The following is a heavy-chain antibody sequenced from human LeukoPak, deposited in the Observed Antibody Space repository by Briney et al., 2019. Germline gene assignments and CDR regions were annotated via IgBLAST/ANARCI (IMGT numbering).Heavy chain of an antibody. D-gene: IGHD5-18*01. CDR1: GFTFSNAC. J-gene: IGHJ4*02. V-gene: IGHV3-15*01. CDR3: TTGTWIQLWLADY. CDR2: VKTKTDGGTT. Sequence: GGSLRLSCAASGFTFSNACMSWVRQAPGKGLEWVGHVKTKTDGGTTDYAAPVKGRFTISRDDSKNTLYLQMNSLKTEDTAVHYCTTGTWIQLWLADYWGQGTLVTVSS.